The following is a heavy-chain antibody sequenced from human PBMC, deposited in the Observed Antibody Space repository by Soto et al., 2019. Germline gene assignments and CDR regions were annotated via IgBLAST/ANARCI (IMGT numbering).Heavy chain of an antibody. CDR2: ISYDGSNK. CDR3: ARDLAAAAHPNYYDSSGYPADIDY. J-gene: IGHJ4*02. D-gene: IGHD3-22*01. Sequence: GGSLRLSCAASGFTVGSNYVSWVRQAPGKGLEWVAVISYDGSNKYYADSVKGRFTISRDNSKNTLYLQMNSLRAEDTAVYYCARDLAAAAHPNYYDSSGYPADIDYWGQGTLVTVSS. CDR1: GFTVGSNY. V-gene: IGHV3-30-3*01.